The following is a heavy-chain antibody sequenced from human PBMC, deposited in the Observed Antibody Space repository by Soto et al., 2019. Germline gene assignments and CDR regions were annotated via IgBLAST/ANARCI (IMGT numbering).Heavy chain of an antibody. J-gene: IGHJ5*02. CDR3: TRDPNYGSGSFDP. D-gene: IGHD3-10*01. Sequence: GGSLRLSCAASGFTFSTFWMHWVRQTPGKELVWVSRINPDGSSTKYADSVRGRFTISRDNAKNTLYLQMNSLRVDDTAMYYCTRDPNYGSGSFDPWGQGTLVTVSS. V-gene: IGHV3-74*03. CDR1: GFTFSTFW. CDR2: INPDGSST.